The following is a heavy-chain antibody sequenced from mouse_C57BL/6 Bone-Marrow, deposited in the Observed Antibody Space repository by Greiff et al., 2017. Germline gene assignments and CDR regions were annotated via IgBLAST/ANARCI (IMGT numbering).Heavy chain of an antibody. CDR3: AREGGY. Sequence: QVQLKQSGAELVRPGTSVKVSCKASGYAFTNYLLEWVKQRPGQGLEWIGVINPGSGGTNYNEKFKGKATLTADKSSSTAYMQLSSLTSEDSAVYFCAREGGYWGQGTTLTVSS. J-gene: IGHJ2*01. CDR1: GYAFTNYL. CDR2: INPGSGGT. V-gene: IGHV1-54*01.